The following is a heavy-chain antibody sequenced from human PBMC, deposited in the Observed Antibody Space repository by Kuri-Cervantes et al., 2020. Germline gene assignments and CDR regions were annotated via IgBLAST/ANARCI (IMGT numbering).Heavy chain of an antibody. J-gene: IGHJ6*02. CDR1: GFTFSSYG. Sequence: GESLKISCAASGFTFSSYGMHWVRQAPGKGLEGVAVISYDGSNKYYAGPVKGRFTISRDNSKNTLYLQMNSLRAEDTAVYYCAKDLPYCSSTSCYAEYYYYGMDVWGQGTTVTVSS. CDR2: ISYDGSNK. D-gene: IGHD2-2*01. CDR3: AKDLPYCSSTSCYAEYYYYGMDV. V-gene: IGHV3-30*18.